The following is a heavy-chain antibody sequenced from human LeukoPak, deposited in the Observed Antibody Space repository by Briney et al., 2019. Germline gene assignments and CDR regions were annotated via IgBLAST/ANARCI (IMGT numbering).Heavy chain of an antibody. Sequence: ASVKVSCKASGYTFTSYYMHWVRQAPGQGLEWMGIINPSGGSTSYAQKFQGRVTMTRDTSTSTVYMELSSPRSEDTAVYYCARGSLVVVAATRFDYWGQGTLVTVSS. CDR3: ARGSLVVVAATRFDY. V-gene: IGHV1-46*01. D-gene: IGHD2-15*01. CDR2: INPSGGST. J-gene: IGHJ4*02. CDR1: GYTFTSYY.